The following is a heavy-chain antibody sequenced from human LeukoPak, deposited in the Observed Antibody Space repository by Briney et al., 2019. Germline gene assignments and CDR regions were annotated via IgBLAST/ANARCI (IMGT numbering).Heavy chain of an antibody. CDR3: ARGIADYYDSSGYFRDYYYMDV. CDR1: GGSFSGYY. CDR2: INHSGST. D-gene: IGHD3-22*01. Sequence: SETLSLTCAVYGGSFSGYYWSWIRQPPGKGLEWMGEINHSGSTNYSPSLKSRVTISVDTSKNQFSLKLSSVTAADTAVYYCARGIADYYDSSGYFRDYYYMDVWGKGITVTVSS. J-gene: IGHJ6*03. V-gene: IGHV4-34*01.